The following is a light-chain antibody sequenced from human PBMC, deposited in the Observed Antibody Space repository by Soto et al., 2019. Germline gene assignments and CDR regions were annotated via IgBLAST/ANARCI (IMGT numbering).Light chain of an antibody. CDR3: QQYNSYSYT. CDR1: ESISRY. J-gene: IGKJ2*01. Sequence: DIQMTQSPSTLSASVGDRVTITCRASESISRYLAWYQQKPGKAPKLLIYKASSLESGVPSRFTGRGSGTEFTLTISSLQPDDFATYYCQQYNSYSYTFGQGTKLEIK. CDR2: KAS. V-gene: IGKV1-5*03.